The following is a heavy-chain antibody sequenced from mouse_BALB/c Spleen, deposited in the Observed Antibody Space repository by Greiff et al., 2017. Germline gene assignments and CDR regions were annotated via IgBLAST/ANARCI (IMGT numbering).Heavy chain of an antibody. Sequence: VKLMESGPGLVAPSQSLSITCTVSGFSLTSYGVHWVRQPPGKGLEWLGVIWAGGSTNYNSALMSRLSISKDNSKSQVFLKMNSLQTDDTAMYYCARVELGRDWFAYWGQGTLVTVSA. CDR3: ARVELGRDWFAY. V-gene: IGHV2-9*02. D-gene: IGHD4-1*01. J-gene: IGHJ3*01. CDR1: GFSLTSYG. CDR2: IWAGGST.